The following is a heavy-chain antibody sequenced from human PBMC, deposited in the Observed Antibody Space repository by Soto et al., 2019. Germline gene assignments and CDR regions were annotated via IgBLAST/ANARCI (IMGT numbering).Heavy chain of an antibody. Sequence: ASVKVSCKASGNTVPNYAIHWVRQAPGQRLEWMGWINGGNGNTYYSEHFQGRVTFTRDTSAGTAYMELSSLRSEDTAVYYCARFRGSYGMDVWGQGTTVTSP. D-gene: IGHD3-10*01. CDR3: ARFRGSYGMDV. CDR1: GNTVPNYA. V-gene: IGHV1-3*01. CDR2: INGGNGNT. J-gene: IGHJ6*02.